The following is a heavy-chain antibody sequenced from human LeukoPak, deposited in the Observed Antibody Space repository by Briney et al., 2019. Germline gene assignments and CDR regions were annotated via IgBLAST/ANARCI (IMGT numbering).Heavy chain of an antibody. V-gene: IGHV3-33*01. CDR1: RFTFRNHY. CDR2: IWFDGSNT. Sequence: GGSLRLSCAASRFTFRNHYMHWVRQAPGKGLEWAALIWFDGSNTDYADSVKGRFTISRDTANKTLYLQMNSLRVEDTAVYYCARALIDYDYGDYEGENAFDLWGQGTMVVVSS. CDR3: ARALIDYDYGDYEGENAFDL. J-gene: IGHJ3*01. D-gene: IGHD4-17*01.